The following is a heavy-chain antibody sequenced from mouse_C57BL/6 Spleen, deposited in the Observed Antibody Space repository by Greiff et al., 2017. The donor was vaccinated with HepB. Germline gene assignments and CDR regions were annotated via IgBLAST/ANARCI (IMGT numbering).Heavy chain of an antibody. CDR1: GFTFNTYA. CDR3: VRGTTMITTGYYYAMDY. Sequence: DAGGGLVQPKGSLKLSCAASGFTFNTYAMHWVRQAPGKGLEWVARIRSKSSNYATYYADSVKDRFTISRDDSQSMLYLQMNNLKTEDTAMYYCVRGTTMITTGYYYAMDYWGQGTSVTVSS. V-gene: IGHV10-3*01. CDR2: IRSKSSNYAT. J-gene: IGHJ4*01. D-gene: IGHD2-4*01.